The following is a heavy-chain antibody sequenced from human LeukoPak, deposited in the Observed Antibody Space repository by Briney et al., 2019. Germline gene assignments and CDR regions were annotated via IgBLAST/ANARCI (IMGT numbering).Heavy chain of an antibody. CDR1: GFTFRKYW. D-gene: IGHD6-19*01. J-gene: IGHJ4*02. Sequence: SGGSLRLSCAASGFTFRKYWMSWVRQAPGKGLEWVGNIKEEGGEIYYVDSVKGRFTISRDDAKNSLYLQMNTLRAEDTAVYYCARRFYSSAWYYFDSWGQGTLVTVSS. CDR2: IKEEGGEI. V-gene: IGHV3-7*05. CDR3: ARRFYSSAWYYFDS.